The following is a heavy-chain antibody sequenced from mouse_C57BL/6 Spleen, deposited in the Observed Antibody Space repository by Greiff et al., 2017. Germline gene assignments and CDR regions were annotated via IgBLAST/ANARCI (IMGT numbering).Heavy chain of an antibody. CDR3: ARRGGGRGIYFDY. D-gene: IGHD3-3*01. CDR1: GYTFTSYW. V-gene: IGHV1-61*01. J-gene: IGHJ2*01. CDR2: IYPSDSET. Sequence: QVQLQQPGAELVRPGSSVKLSCKASGYTFTSYWMDWVKQRPGQGLEWIGNIYPSDSETHYNQKFKDKATLTVDKSSSTAYMQLSSLTSVDSAVYYCARRGGGRGIYFDYWGQGTTLTVSS.